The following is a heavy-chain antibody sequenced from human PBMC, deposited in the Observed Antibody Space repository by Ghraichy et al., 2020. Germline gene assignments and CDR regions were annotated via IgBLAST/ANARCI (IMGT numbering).Heavy chain of an antibody. J-gene: IGHJ6*02. CDR3: ARVFRGAVAGYYYYGMDV. V-gene: IGHV4-34*01. CDR2: INHSGST. CDR1: GGSFSGYY. Sequence: ETLSLTCAVYGGSFSGYYWSWIRQPPGKGLEWIGEINHSGSTNYNPSLKSRVTISVDTSKNQFSLKLSSVTAADTAVYYCARVFRGAVAGYYYYGMDVWGQGTTVTVSS. D-gene: IGHD6-19*01.